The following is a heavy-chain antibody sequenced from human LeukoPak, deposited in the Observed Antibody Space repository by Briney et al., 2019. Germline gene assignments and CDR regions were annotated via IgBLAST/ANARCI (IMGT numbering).Heavy chain of an antibody. J-gene: IGHJ4*02. V-gene: IGHV4-59*01. D-gene: IGHD3-16*01. CDR2: IYYSGST. CDR3: ARAITTGGLFDY. CDR1: SGSISSYY. Sequence: SETLSLTCTVSSGSISSYYWSWIRQPPGKGLEWIGYIYYSGSTNYNPSLKSRVTISVDTSKNQFSLKLSSVTAADTAVYYCARAITTGGLFDYWGQGTLVTVSS.